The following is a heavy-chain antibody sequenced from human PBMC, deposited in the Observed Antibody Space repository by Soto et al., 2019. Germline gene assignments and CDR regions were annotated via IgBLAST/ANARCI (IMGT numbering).Heavy chain of an antibody. Sequence: SQTLSLTCAVSGDSVSSDSATWNWIRQSPSRGLEWLGRTYYRSKWYNDYGISVKSRVNINPDTTKNQFSLQLSSVTPDDTAVYYCARGQVVRFGNWGQGTLATV. V-gene: IGHV6-1*01. CDR3: ARGQVVRFGN. J-gene: IGHJ4*02. CDR1: GDSVSSDSAT. CDR2: TYYRSKWYN. D-gene: IGHD4-17*01.